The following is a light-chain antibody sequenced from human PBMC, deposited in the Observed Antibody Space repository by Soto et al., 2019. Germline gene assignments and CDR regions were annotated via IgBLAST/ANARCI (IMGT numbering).Light chain of an antibody. V-gene: IGLV2-14*01. CDR1: SSDIGGYNF. CDR3: YSYTSSGTNV. J-gene: IGLJ1*01. CDR2: EIN. Sequence: QSALTQPASVSASPGQSITISCTGTSSDIGGYNFVSWDQQHPGKAPKLMIYEINKRPSGVSTRFSGSKSGNTASLTISGLQAEYEADYFCYSYTSSGTNVFGTGTKVTVL.